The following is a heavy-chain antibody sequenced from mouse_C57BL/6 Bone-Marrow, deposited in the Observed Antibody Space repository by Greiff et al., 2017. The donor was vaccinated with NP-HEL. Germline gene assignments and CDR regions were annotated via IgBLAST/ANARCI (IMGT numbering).Heavy chain of an antibody. D-gene: IGHD1-1*01. J-gene: IGHJ3*01. Sequence: QVQLQQPGTELVKPGASVKLSCKASGYTFTSYWMHWVKQRPGQGLEWIGEIDPSDSYTNYNQKFKGKSTLTVDKSSSTAYMQLSSLTSEDSAVYYCARWGYYYGSSPWGQGTLVTVSA. CDR3: ARWGYYYGSSP. CDR2: IDPSDSYT. CDR1: GYTFTSYW. V-gene: IGHV1-69*01.